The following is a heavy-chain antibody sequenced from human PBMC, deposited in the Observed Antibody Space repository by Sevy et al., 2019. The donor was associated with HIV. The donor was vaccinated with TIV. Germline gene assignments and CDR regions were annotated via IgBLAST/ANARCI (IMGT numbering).Heavy chain of an antibody. CDR1: GGAITSGDYY. J-gene: IGHJ4*02. V-gene: IGHV4-30-4*01. Sequence: SETLSLTCTVSGGAITSGDYYWNWIRQPPGKGLEWIGYIYHSASIFYNPSLQSRAIISQDTSKNQFSLKFSSVTAADTAVNFCARERGYTYLFMDIWGQGTPVTVSS. CDR3: ARERGYTYLFMDI. D-gene: IGHD5-18*01. CDR2: IYHSASI.